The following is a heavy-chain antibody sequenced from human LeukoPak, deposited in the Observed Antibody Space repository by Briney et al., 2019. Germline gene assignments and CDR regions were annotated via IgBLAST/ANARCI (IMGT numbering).Heavy chain of an antibody. J-gene: IGHJ4*02. CDR3: AADRYDSSGYYHFDY. D-gene: IGHD3-22*01. Sequence: TSVKVSCKASGFTFTSSAMQWVRQARGQRLEWIGWIVVGSGNTNYAQKFQERVTITRDMSTSTAYMELSSLRSEDTAAYYCAADRYDSSGYYHFDYWGQGTLVTVSS. CDR1: GFTFTSSA. CDR2: IVVGSGNT. V-gene: IGHV1-58*02.